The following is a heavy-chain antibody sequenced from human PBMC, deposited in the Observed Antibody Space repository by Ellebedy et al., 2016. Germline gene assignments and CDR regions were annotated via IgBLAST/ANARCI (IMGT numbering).Heavy chain of an antibody. CDR2: MNPNSGNT. CDR3: ARGGTYYDFWSGYYEGNWFDP. Sequence: ASVKVSXKASGYTFTSYDINWVRQATGQGLEWMGWMNPNSGNTGYAQKFQGRVTMTRNTSISTAYMELSSLRSEDTAVYYCARGGTYYDFWSGYYEGNWFDPWGQGTLVTVSS. CDR1: GYTFTSYD. J-gene: IGHJ5*02. V-gene: IGHV1-8*01. D-gene: IGHD3-3*01.